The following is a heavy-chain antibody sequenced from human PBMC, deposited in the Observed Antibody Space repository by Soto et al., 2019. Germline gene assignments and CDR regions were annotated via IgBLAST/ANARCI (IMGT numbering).Heavy chain of an antibody. CDR3: ARARVVRGVRSYYYYGMDV. J-gene: IGHJ6*02. V-gene: IGHV3-11*01. Sequence: PGGSLRLSCAASGFTFSDYYMSWIRQAPGKGLEWVSYISSSGSTIYYADSVKGRFTISRDNAKNSLYLQMNSLRAEDTAVYYCARARVVRGVRSYYYYGMDVWGQGTTVTVSS. D-gene: IGHD3-10*01. CDR1: GFTFSDYY. CDR2: ISSSGSTI.